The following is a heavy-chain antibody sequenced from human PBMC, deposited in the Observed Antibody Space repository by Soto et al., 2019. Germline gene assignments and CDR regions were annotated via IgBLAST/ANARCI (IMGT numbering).Heavy chain of an antibody. J-gene: IGHJ6*02. D-gene: IGHD4-17*01. CDR1: GGSISSGGYY. CDR2: IYYSGST. Sequence: SETLSLTCTVSGGSISSGGYYWSWIRQHPGKGLEWIGYIYYSGSTYYNPSLKSRVTISVDTSKNQLSLKLSSVTAADTAVYYCASKNDYPPYYYYGMDVWGQGTTVTVSS. CDR3: ASKNDYPPYYYYGMDV. V-gene: IGHV4-31*03.